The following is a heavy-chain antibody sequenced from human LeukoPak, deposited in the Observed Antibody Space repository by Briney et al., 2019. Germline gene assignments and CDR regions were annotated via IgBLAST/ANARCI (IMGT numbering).Heavy chain of an antibody. CDR1: GYTVTGYY. CDR3: ARFRSDCSSTSCYVDYFDY. D-gene: IGHD2-2*01. J-gene: IGHJ4*02. Sequence: ASVKVSCKASGYTVTGYYMHWLRQAPGQGLEWMRWINPNSGGTNYTQKFQGSVTMTRDTSIRPAYMELSRLRSDDTAVYYCARFRSDCSSTSCYVDYFDYWGQGTLVTVSS. CDR2: INPNSGGT. V-gene: IGHV1-2*02.